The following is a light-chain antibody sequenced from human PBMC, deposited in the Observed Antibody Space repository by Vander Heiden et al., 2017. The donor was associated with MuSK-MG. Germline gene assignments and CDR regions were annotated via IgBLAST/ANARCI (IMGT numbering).Light chain of an antibody. CDR2: EVT. CDR1: SSDVGGYNA. Sequence: QSAPTQPPSASGSPGQSVTISCTGTSSDVGGYNAVSWYQQHPGKAPILRRDEVTKRPSGVPDRFSGSKSGTKDYLTVSGLQAADEAHDDCISFSGSTLLGIGGGTKLTVL. V-gene: IGLV2-8*01. CDR3: ISFSGSTLLG. J-gene: IGLJ2*01.